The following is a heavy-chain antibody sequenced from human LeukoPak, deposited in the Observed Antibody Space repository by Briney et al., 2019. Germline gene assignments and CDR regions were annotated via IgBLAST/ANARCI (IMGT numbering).Heavy chain of an antibody. D-gene: IGHD4-17*01. V-gene: IGHV3-53*01. CDR3: ARHYGDYPLGYFQH. CDR1: GFTVSSNY. Sequence: GGSLRLSCAASGFTVSSNYMSWVRQAPGKGLEWVSVIYSGGSTYYADSVKGRSTISRDNSKNTLYLQMNSLRAEDTAVYYCARHYGDYPLGYFQHWGQGTLVTVSS. J-gene: IGHJ1*01. CDR2: IYSGGST.